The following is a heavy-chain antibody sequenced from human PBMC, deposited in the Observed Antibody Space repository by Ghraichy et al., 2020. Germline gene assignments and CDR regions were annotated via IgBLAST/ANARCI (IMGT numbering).Heavy chain of an antibody. D-gene: IGHD3-16*01. CDR1: GFTFSTYE. CDR2: ISTGGSTI. V-gene: IGHV3-48*03. J-gene: IGHJ4*02. Sequence: GSLRLSCAASGFTFSTYEMNWVRQAPGKGLEWVSFISTGGSTIYYADSVKGRFTISRDNANNLLYLQMNSLRAEDTAFYYCVRESDTYASALRFDYWGQGTLVTVSS. CDR3: VRESDTYASALRFDY.